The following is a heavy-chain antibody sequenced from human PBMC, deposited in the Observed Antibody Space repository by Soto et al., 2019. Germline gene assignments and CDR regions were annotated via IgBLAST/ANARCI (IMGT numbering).Heavy chain of an antibody. Sequence: QTLSLTCAISGDSVSNNSVAWNWVRQSPSRGLEWLGRTYYRSKWHYDYAPSVRSRITINPDTSKNHFSLQLNSVSPEDAAVYYRARTLRGRGVKYFDDWGQGTLVTVSS. J-gene: IGHJ4*02. CDR2: TYYRSKWHY. CDR3: ARTLRGRGVKYFDD. V-gene: IGHV6-1*01. D-gene: IGHD3-10*01. CDR1: GDSVSNNSVA.